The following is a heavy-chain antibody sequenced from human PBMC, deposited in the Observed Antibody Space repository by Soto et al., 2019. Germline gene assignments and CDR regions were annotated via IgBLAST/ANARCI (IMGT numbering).Heavy chain of an antibody. V-gene: IGHV4-4*07. CDR3: ARGGDSSGYYYASDY. Sequence: SETLSLTCTVSGGSISSYYWSWIRQPAGKGLEWIGHIYSGGSSDYNPSLKSRVTMSVDTSKNQFSLKVRSVTAADTAVYYCARGGDSSGYYYASDYWSHGTLVTVSS. CDR1: GGSISSYY. J-gene: IGHJ4*01. CDR2: IYSGGSS. D-gene: IGHD3-22*01.